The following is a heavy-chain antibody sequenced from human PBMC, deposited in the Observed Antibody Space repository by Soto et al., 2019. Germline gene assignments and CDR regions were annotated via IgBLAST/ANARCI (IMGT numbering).Heavy chain of an antibody. CDR1: GFIFNNYG. Sequence: EGQLLESGGGLVQPGESLRLSCAASGFIFNNYGMSWVRQAPGKGLEWVSSISGSGGSTYYADSVKGRFTISRANSKHTLYLQMNSLSAEDTAIYYCPKGQLGTDYWGQGTLVTVSS. CDR2: ISGSGGST. V-gene: IGHV3-23*01. D-gene: IGHD1-1*01. J-gene: IGHJ4*02. CDR3: PKGQLGTDY.